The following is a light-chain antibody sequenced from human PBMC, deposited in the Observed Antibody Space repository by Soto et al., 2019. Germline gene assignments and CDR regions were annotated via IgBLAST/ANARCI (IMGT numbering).Light chain of an antibody. CDR1: SSDVGGYNY. CDR2: DVS. CDR3: CSYAGSYTWV. Sequence: QSALTQPRSVSGSPGQSVTISCTGTSSDVGGYNYVSWYQQHPGAAPKLMIYDVSKRPSGVPDRFSGSKSANTASLTIAGLQAEDEADYYCCSYAGSYTWVFGGGTKLTVL. V-gene: IGLV2-11*01. J-gene: IGLJ3*02.